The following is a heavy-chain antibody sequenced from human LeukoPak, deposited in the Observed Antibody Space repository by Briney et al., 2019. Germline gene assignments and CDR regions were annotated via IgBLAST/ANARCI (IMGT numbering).Heavy chain of an antibody. V-gene: IGHV3-33*06. CDR2: SWFAGDTK. J-gene: IGHJ4*02. D-gene: IGHD1-26*01. CDR1: GFTFTSYG. CDR3: AKLISWEHQGYFDY. Sequence: GTSLRLSCVASGFTFTSYGMHWVRQAPGKGLEWVAVSWFAGDTKYYADSVKGRFTISRDNSKNTLYLQMNSLRAEDTAVYYCAKLISWEHQGYFDYWGQGTLVTVSS.